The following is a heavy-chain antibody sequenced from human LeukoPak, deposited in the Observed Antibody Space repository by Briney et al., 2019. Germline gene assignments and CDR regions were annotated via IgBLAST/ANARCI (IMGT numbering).Heavy chain of an antibody. CDR2: ISSEGKTT. Sequence: GGSLRLSGPASGFIFSPYAMHWVRQAPGKGLEYVSSISSEGKTTYYADSVKGRFTISRDNSKNTLYLQMSSLRPEDTAVYYCVKDLGLYSSVWFGGDNYYYYYGMDVWGQGTTVTVSS. CDR3: VKDLGLYSSVWFGGDNYYYYYGMDV. D-gene: IGHD6-19*01. J-gene: IGHJ6*02. V-gene: IGHV3-64D*06. CDR1: GFIFSPYA.